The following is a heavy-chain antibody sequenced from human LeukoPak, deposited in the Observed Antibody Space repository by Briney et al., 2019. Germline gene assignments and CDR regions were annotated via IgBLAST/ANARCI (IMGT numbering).Heavy chain of an antibody. D-gene: IGHD6-6*01. CDR2: IDWNGGST. CDR3: ARAKSIAARKDWFDP. J-gene: IGHJ5*02. V-gene: IGHV3-20*04. CDR1: GFTFDDYG. Sequence: GGSLRLSCAASGFTFDDYGMSWVRQAPGKGLEWVSGIDWNGGSTGYADSVKGRFTISRDNAKNSLYLQMKSLRAEDTALYYCARAKSIAARKDWFDPWGQGTLVTVAS.